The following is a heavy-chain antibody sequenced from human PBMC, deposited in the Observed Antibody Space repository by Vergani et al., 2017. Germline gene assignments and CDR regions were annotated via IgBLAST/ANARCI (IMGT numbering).Heavy chain of an antibody. CDR3: ATPQTVTASGMEV. CDR2: VDPEDGET. Sequence: EVQLVPSGAEVKKPGATLKISCKVSGYTFTDHYMHWVKQAPGKGREWMGLVDPEDGETIYAEKFKGRVTISANTATDTSHLEMSSLGSEDTAVYYWATPQTVTASGMEVWGQGTTVIVSS. V-gene: IGHV1-69-2*01. J-gene: IGHJ6*02. CDR1: GYTFTDHY. D-gene: IGHD2-21*02.